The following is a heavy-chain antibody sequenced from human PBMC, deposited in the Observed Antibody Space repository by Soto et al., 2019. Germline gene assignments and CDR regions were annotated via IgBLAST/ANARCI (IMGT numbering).Heavy chain of an antibody. CDR3: ATDTYCPATCYRGHGN. CDR1: GFTFSRYW. CDR2: MNQHGSDI. J-gene: IGHJ4*02. Sequence: EVQLVESGGDLVKPGGSLRLSCAASGFTFSRYWMAWVRPSPGKGLEWVASMNQHGSDIQYVDSVRGRFTITRDNASNLLYLQMNNLRVEDTAIYYCATDTYCPATCYRGHGNWSQGTLVTVSS. D-gene: IGHD2-8*02. V-gene: IGHV3-7*03.